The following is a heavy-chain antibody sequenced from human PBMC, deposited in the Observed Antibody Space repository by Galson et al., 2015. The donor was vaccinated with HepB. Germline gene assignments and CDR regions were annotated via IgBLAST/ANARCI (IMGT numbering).Heavy chain of an antibody. CDR2: ISNDGINE. CDR3: ARDEFRGGDLTGPFINFDY. CDR1: GFTLNIFA. D-gene: IGHD2-21*02. Sequence: SLRLSCAASGFTLNIFAMHWVRQAPGKGLEWVAVISNDGINEYYANSVKGRFTISRDNSKNTLYLHMNSLRPDDTAVYYCARDEFRGGDLTGPFINFDYWGQGTLVTVSS. V-gene: IGHV3-30-3*01. J-gene: IGHJ4*02.